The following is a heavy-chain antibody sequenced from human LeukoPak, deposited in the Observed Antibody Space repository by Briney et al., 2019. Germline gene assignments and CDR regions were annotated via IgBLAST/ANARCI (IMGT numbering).Heavy chain of an antibody. Sequence: HPGGSLRLSCAAPGFTFSSYWMSWVRQAPGKGLGWVANIKQDGSEKYYVDSVKGRFTISRDNAKNSLYLQMNSLRAEDTAVYYCAREHRNYYDSSGYPSFDYWGQGTLVTVSS. CDR1: GFTFSSYW. J-gene: IGHJ4*02. CDR2: IKQDGSEK. CDR3: AREHRNYYDSSGYPSFDY. D-gene: IGHD3-22*01. V-gene: IGHV3-7*01.